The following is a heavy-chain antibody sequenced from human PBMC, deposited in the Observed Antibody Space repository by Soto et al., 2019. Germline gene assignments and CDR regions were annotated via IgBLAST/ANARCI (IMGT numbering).Heavy chain of an antibody. CDR1: GGSISSYY. CDR3: ARVSTDHYYYYMDV. CDR2: IYYSGST. V-gene: IGHV4-59*01. J-gene: IGHJ6*03. Sequence: QVQLQESGPGLVKPSETLSLTCTVSGGSISSYYWSWIRQPPGKGLEWIGYIYYSGSTNYNPSLKSRVTISVDPSKHQFSLKLSSVTAADTAVDYCARVSTDHYYYYMDVWGKGTTVTFSS.